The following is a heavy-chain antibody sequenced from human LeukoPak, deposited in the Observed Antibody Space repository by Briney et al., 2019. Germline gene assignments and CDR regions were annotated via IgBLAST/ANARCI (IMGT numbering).Heavy chain of an antibody. D-gene: IGHD2-2*01. CDR1: GFTFSSYW. Sequence: GGSLRLSCAASGFTFSSYWMSWVRQAPGKGLELVANIKQDGSEKYYVDSVKGRFTISRDNAKNSLYLQMNSLRAEDTAVYYCARGPKGYCSSTSCHGRWFDPWGQGTLVTASS. V-gene: IGHV3-7*03. CDR3: ARGPKGYCSSTSCHGRWFDP. J-gene: IGHJ5*02. CDR2: IKQDGSEK.